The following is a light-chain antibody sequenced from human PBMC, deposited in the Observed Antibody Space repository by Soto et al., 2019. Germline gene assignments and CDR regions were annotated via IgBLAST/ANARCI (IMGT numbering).Light chain of an antibody. CDR2: EDN. V-gene: IGLV6-57*02. Sequence: NFMLTQPHSVSESPGRTVTISCTGSGASIASNYVQWYQQRPGSAPTTVMYEDNQRPSGVPDRFSGSIDSSSNSASLTISGLKTEDEADYYCQSYDGRNRPVFGGGTQLTVL. J-gene: IGLJ7*01. CDR3: QSYDGRNRPV. CDR1: GASIASNY.